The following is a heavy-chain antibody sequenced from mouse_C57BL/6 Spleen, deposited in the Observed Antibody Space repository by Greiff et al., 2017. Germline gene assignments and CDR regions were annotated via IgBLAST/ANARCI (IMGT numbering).Heavy chain of an antibody. CDR3: ARKPPYDYDGGYYAMDY. V-gene: IGHV2-2*01. D-gene: IGHD2-4*01. CDR2: IWSGGIT. Sequence: VQLKQSGPGLVQPSQSLSITCTVSGFSLTSYGVHWVRQSPGKGLEWLGVIWSGGITDYNAAFISRLSISKDNSKSQVFFKMNSLQADDTAIYYGARKPPYDYDGGYYAMDYWGQGTSVTVSS. CDR1: GFSLTSYG. J-gene: IGHJ4*01.